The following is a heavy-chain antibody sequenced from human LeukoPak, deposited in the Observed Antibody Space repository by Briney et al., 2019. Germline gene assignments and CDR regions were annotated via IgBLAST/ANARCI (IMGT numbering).Heavy chain of an antibody. V-gene: IGHV4-59*12. CDR3: ARGTRYGIGY. Sequence: PSETLSLTCTVSGGSISVYYWSWIRQPPGKGLEWIGYIYNSGSTKYNPSLKSRVTISVGTSKNQFSLKLSSVTAADTAVYYCARGTRYGIGYWGQGTLVTVSS. J-gene: IGHJ4*02. CDR1: GGSISVYY. D-gene: IGHD1-14*01. CDR2: IYNSGST.